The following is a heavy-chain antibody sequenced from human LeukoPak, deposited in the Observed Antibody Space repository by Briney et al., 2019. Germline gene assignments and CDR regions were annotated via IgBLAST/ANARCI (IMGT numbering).Heavy chain of an antibody. CDR2: IYSGGST. J-gene: IGHJ4*02. D-gene: IGHD3-22*01. CDR3: ANTDYYDTSALDY. Sequence: GGSLRLSCAASGFTVSSNYMSWVRQAPGKGLEWVSVIYSGGSTYYADSVKGRFTISRDNSKNTLYLQMNSLRAEDTAVYYRANTDYYDTSALDYWGQGTLVTVSS. CDR1: GFTVSSNY. V-gene: IGHV3-53*01.